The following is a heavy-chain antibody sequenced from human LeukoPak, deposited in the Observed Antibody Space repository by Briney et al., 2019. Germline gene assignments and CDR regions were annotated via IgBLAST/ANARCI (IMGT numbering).Heavy chain of an antibody. Sequence: GGSLRLSCAASGFIFSSYWMHWVRQAPGKGLVWVSRINSDGSSTSYADSVRGRFTISRDNAKNTLYLQMNSLRAEDTAVYYCARVGIVAGIDYWGQGTLVTVSS. D-gene: IGHD6-19*01. CDR1: GFIFSSYW. V-gene: IGHV3-74*01. CDR3: ARVGIVAGIDY. CDR2: INSDGSST. J-gene: IGHJ4*02.